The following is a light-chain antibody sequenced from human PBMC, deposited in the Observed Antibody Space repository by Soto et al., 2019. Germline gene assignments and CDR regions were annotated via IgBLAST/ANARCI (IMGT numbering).Light chain of an antibody. CDR1: QSISSW. V-gene: IGKV1-5*03. Sequence: DIQMTQSPSTLSASVGDRVTITCRASQSISSWLAWYQQKPGKAPKLLIYKASSLESGVPSRFSGSGSGTEFTLTISSLQPVDFATYYFQLYNIYWWTFGQGTNVEIK. J-gene: IGKJ1*01. CDR2: KAS. CDR3: QLYNIYWWT.